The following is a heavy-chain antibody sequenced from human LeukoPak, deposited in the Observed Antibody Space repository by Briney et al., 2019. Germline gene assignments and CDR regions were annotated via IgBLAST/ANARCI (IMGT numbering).Heavy chain of an antibody. Sequence: AASVKVSCKASGYTFTGYYMRWVRQAPGQGLEWMGWINPNSGGTNYAQKFQGRVTMTRDTSISTAYMELSRLRSDDTAVYYCARSVGASAPAVYWGQGTLVTVSS. CDR2: INPNSGGT. J-gene: IGHJ4*02. CDR3: ARSVGASAPAVY. CDR1: GYTFTGYY. D-gene: IGHD1-26*01. V-gene: IGHV1-2*02.